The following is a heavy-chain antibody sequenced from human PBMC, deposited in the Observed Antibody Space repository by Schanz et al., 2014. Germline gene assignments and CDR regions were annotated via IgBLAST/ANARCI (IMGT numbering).Heavy chain of an antibody. D-gene: IGHD6-6*01. J-gene: IGHJ4*02. V-gene: IGHV1-3*01. CDR2: INAGTGNT. Sequence: QVQLVQSWAEVKGPGASVKVSCKASGYSFTPFPIHWVRQAPGQRLEWMGWINAGTGNTEYSQKFQGRVTMTTDTSTSTSYMELTSLRFDDTAVYYCARDQSPYTNSSDVRYFDYWGQGSLVTVSS. CDR3: ARDQSPYTNSSDVRYFDY. CDR1: GYSFTPFP.